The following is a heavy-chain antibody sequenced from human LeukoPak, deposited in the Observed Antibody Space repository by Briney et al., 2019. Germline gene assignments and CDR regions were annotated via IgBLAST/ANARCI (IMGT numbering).Heavy chain of an antibody. J-gene: IGHJ4*01. Sequence: GSLRLSCAASGFTFTTYTLHWVRQAPGKGLEWVAVTSFDGSIKYYADSVKGRFTISRDNSKNTLYLQMNNLRVADTAVYYCARGGYCRGTSCYGLDHWGHGTLVTVSS. CDR2: TSFDGSIK. CDR3: ARGGYCRGTSCYGLDH. CDR1: GFTFTTYT. D-gene: IGHD2-2*01. V-gene: IGHV3-30*04.